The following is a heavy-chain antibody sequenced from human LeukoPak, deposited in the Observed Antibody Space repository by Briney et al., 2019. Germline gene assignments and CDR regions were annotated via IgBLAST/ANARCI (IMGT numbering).Heavy chain of an antibody. J-gene: IGHJ4*02. Sequence: SETLSLTCTVSGASISPDYWSWIRQPPGKGLEFIGYIYYTGGTNYNPSLKSRVTISVDTSKNQFSLKLISVTAADTAVYRCARLAKVESRSLAHYFDSWGQGALVTVSS. V-gene: IGHV4-59*01. CDR2: IYYTGGT. CDR1: GASISPDY. CDR3: ARLAKVESRSLAHYFDS. D-gene: IGHD1-26*01.